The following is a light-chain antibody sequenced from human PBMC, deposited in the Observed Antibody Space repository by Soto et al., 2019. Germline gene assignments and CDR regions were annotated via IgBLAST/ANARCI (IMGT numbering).Light chain of an antibody. J-gene: IGLJ1*01. V-gene: IGLV2-11*01. CDR2: SVS. CDR3: CSYAGSHINYV. Sequence: QSVLTQPRSVSGSPGQSVTISCSGTSSDVGGYNAVAWYQQKPGEAPKLLIYSVSNRPSGVPDRFSGSKSGNTAFLTISGLQGEDEADYYCCSYAGSHINYVFGGGTKVTVL. CDR1: SSDVGGYNA.